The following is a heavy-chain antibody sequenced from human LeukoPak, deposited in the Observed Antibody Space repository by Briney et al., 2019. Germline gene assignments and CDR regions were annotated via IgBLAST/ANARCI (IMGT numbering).Heavy chain of an antibody. V-gene: IGHV1-2*06. CDR2: INPNSGGT. J-gene: IGHJ3*02. Sequence: ASVKVSCKASGYTFTCYYMHWVGQAPGQGGEWMGRINPNSGGTNYAQKFQGRVTITRDTYISTAYMELSRLRSDDTPVYYCASDLRDIVGATGAFDIWGQGTMLTVSS. CDR3: ASDLRDIVGATGAFDI. CDR1: GYTFTCYY. D-gene: IGHD1-26*01.